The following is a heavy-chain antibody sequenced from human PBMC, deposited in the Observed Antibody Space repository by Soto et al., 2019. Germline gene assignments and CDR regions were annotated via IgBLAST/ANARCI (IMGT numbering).Heavy chain of an antibody. D-gene: IGHD1-20*01. J-gene: IGHJ4*02. V-gene: IGHV3-23*01. CDR2: ISVSDAFI. CDR3: TRETVAGITGLDY. Sequence: GGSLRLSCAASGFTFSIYAMNWVRQAPGKGLEWVSGISVSDAFIYYADSVRGRFSISRDASENILYLQMNSLRVDDTALYYCTRETVAGITGLDYWGPGTLVTVSS. CDR1: GFTFSIYA.